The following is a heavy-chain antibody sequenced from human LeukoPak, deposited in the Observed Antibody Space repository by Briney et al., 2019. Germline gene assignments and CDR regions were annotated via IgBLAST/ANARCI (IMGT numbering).Heavy chain of an antibody. V-gene: IGHV4-59*08. CDR1: GGSINSYY. Sequence: SETLSLTCTVSGGSINSYYWSWIRQPPGKGLEWIGYIYYTGGETNYNPSPKGRLTISVDTSKNQFSLMLTSVTAADTAVYYCARQPGATAAFDIWAQGTMVTVSS. CDR3: ARQPGATAAFDI. J-gene: IGHJ3*02. CDR2: IYYTGGET. D-gene: IGHD5-18*01.